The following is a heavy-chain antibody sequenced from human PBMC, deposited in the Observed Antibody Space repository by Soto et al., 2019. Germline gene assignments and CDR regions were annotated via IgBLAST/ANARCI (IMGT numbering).Heavy chain of an antibody. D-gene: IGHD1-1*01. CDR2: ITYEGSNK. CDR3: AKARGANNWANYYGLDV. V-gene: IGHV3-30*18. CDR1: GFFFANYG. Sequence: QEQLVESGGGVVQHGRSLRLSCAASGFFFANYGMHWVRQAPGKGLEWVALITYEGSNKYYADAVKGRFTISRDNAKNMVSLQMDSLRAEDTAVYYCAKARGANNWANYYGLDVWGQGTTGTVSS. J-gene: IGHJ6*02.